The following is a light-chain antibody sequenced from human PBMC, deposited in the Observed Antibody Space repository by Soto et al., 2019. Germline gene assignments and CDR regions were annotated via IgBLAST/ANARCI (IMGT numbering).Light chain of an antibody. V-gene: IGKV1-5*01. CDR1: QSVSDW. CDR2: DAS. Sequence: IHMTQSPSTLSASVGDRVTITCRASQSVSDWLAWYQQKPGTAPKLLIYDASNLQSGVPSRFSGSGSGTEFTLTISSLRPDDFATYYCQQYNSYSFGQGTKVDIK. CDR3: QQYNSYS. J-gene: IGKJ1*01.